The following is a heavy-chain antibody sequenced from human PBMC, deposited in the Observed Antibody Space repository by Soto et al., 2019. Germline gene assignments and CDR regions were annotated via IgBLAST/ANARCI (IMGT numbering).Heavy chain of an antibody. J-gene: IGHJ6*03. V-gene: IGHV5-51*01. CDR2: IYPGDSDT. CDR1: GYSFTSYW. D-gene: IGHD2-2*01. Sequence: RGESLKISYKGSGYSFTSYWIGWVRQMPGKGLEWMGIIYPGDSDTRYSPSFQGQVTISADKSISTAYLQMNSLRAEDTAVYYCAKWGDEDIVVVPAARVDYYYYYMDVWGKGTTVTVSS. CDR3: AKWGDEDIVVVPAARVDYYYYYMDV.